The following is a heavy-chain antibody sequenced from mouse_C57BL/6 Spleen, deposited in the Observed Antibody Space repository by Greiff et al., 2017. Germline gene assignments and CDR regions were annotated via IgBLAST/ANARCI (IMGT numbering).Heavy chain of an antibody. D-gene: IGHD1-1*01. CDR2: IDPGNGAT. V-gene: IGHV14-4*01. CDR1: GFTITDDY. J-gene: IGHJ3*01. Sequence: VQLQQSGAELVRPGASVKLSCTASGFTITDDYMHWVKQRPEQGLEWIGWIDPGNGATEYASKFKGTATITADTSSNTAYLQFSSLTSEDTAVYYCTTRTHIAKVVAPAFAYWGQGTLVTVSA. CDR3: TTRTHIAKVVAPAFAY.